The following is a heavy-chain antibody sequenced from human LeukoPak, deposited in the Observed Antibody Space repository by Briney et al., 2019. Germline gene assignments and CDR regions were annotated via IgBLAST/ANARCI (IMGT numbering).Heavy chain of an antibody. Sequence: PGGSLRLSCAASGFTFSSYGMSWVRQAPGKGLEWVSAISGSGGSTYYADSVKGRFTISRDNAKNSLYLQMNSLRAEDTAVYYCARENYYGSGLHYYYYMDVWGKGTTVTVSS. J-gene: IGHJ6*03. V-gene: IGHV3-23*01. CDR3: ARENYYGSGLHYYYYMDV. CDR2: ISGSGGST. CDR1: GFTFSSYG. D-gene: IGHD3-10*01.